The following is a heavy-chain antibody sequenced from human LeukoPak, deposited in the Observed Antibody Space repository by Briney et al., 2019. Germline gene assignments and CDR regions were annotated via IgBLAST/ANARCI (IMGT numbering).Heavy chain of an antibody. CDR2: ISSSGSTI. Sequence: GGSLRLSCAASGFTFSDYYMSWIRQAPGKGLEWVSYISSSGSTIYYADSVKGRFTISRDNAKNSLYLQMNSLRAEDTAVYYCARDYYYDSSGLTYYYYYYMDVWGKGTTVTVSS. CDR3: ARDYYYDSSGLTYYYYYYMDV. CDR1: GFTFSDYY. J-gene: IGHJ6*03. D-gene: IGHD3-22*01. V-gene: IGHV3-11*04.